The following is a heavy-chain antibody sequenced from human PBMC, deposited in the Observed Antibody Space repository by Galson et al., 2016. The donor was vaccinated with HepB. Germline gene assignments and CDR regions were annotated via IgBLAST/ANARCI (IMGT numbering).Heavy chain of an antibody. CDR2: ISSYSSTT. D-gene: IGHD1-26*01. CDR3: ARGERGSYNSGYFDY. J-gene: IGHJ4*02. Sequence: LRLSCAASGFTFSLYSMNWVRQAPGKGLEWVSYISSYSSTTHYADSVKGRFTISRDNAKNSLYLQMNILRDEDTAVYYCARGERGSYNSGYFDYWGQGNLVTVSS. CDR1: GFTFSLYS. V-gene: IGHV3-48*02.